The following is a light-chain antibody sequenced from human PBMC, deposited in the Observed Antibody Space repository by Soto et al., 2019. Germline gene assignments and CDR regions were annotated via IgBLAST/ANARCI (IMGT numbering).Light chain of an antibody. CDR2: SAS. CDR3: QQYSASPRT. Sequence: EIVLTQSPVTLSLSPGDRATLSCRASKTVTGNYLAWYHQKPGQAPRLLIHSASSRATGIPDRFSASGTGTDFTLTISRLEPEDFAVYYCQQYSASPRTFGQGTKVDIK. J-gene: IGKJ1*01. V-gene: IGKV3-20*01. CDR1: KTVTGNY.